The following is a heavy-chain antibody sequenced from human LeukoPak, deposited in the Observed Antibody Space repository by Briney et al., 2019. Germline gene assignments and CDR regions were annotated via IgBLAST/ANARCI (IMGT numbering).Heavy chain of an antibody. CDR2: ISGSGYTT. Sequence: GGSLRLSCAASGFTFSSYAMSWVRQAPGKGLEWVSGISGSGYTTYYADSVKGRFTISRDNSKNTLHLQMNSLRAEDTAVYYCAREEPRGYYGMDVWGQGATVTVSS. V-gene: IGHV3-23*01. CDR1: GFTFSSYA. CDR3: AREEPRGYYGMDV. J-gene: IGHJ6*02.